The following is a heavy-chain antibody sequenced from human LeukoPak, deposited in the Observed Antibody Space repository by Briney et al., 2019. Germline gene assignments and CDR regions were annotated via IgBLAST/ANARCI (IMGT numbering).Heavy chain of an antibody. CDR3: ARGCYFDWLNWFDP. J-gene: IGHJ5*02. CDR1: GGSISSGSYY. D-gene: IGHD3-9*01. CDR2: IYTSGST. V-gene: IGHV4-61*02. Sequence: PSQTLSLTCTVSGGSISSGSYYWSWIRQPAGKGLEWIGRIYTSGSTNYNPSLKSRVTISVDTSKNQFSLKLSSVTAADTAVYYCARGCYFDWLNWFDPWGQGTLVTVSS.